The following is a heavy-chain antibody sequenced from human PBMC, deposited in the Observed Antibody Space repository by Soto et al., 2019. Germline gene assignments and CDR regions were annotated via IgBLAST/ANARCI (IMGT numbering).Heavy chain of an antibody. D-gene: IGHD5-12*01. J-gene: IGHJ4*02. CDR2: IWYDGSNK. V-gene: IGHV3-33*01. CDR3: ARDSGYDFGPLDY. Sequence: PGGSLRLSCAASGFTFSSYGMHWVRQAPGKGLEWVAVIWYDGSNKYYADSVKGRFTISRDNSKNTLYLQMNSLRAEDTAVYYCARDSGYDFGPLDYWGQGTLVTVSS. CDR1: GFTFSSYG.